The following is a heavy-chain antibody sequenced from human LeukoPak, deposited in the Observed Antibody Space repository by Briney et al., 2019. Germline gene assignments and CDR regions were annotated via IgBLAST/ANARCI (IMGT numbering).Heavy chain of an antibody. CDR2: INSDGSST. Sequence: AGGSLRLSCAASGFTFSSYSMNWVRQAPGKGLEWVSRINSDGSSTSYADSVKGRFTISRDNAKNSLYLQMNSLRAEDTAVYYCARAAQLWLNPYYYYYMDVWGKGTTVTISS. V-gene: IGHV3-74*01. D-gene: IGHD5-18*01. CDR1: GFTFSSYS. J-gene: IGHJ6*03. CDR3: ARAAQLWLNPYYYYYMDV.